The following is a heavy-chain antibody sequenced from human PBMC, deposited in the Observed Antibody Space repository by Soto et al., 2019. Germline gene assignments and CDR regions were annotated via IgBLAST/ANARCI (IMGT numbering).Heavy chain of an antibody. CDR3: ASYSKQLGRFYYYMDG. D-gene: IGHD6-6*01. Sequence: SETLSLTCAVYGGSFSGYYWSWIRQPPGKGLEWIGEINHSGSTNYNPSLKSRVTISVDTSKNQFSLKLSSVTAADTAVYYCASYSKQLGRFYYYMDGWGKGTTVTVSS. V-gene: IGHV4-34*01. CDR1: GGSFSGYY. J-gene: IGHJ6*03. CDR2: INHSGST.